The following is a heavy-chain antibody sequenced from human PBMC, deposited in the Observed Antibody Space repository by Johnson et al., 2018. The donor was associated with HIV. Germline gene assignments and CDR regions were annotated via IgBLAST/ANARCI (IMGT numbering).Heavy chain of an antibody. D-gene: IGHD3-22*01. CDR2: IKSKTDGGTT. V-gene: IGHV3-15*01. J-gene: IGHJ3*02. Sequence: VQLVESGGDLVQPGGSLRLSCLASGFTFSSYWMSWVRQAPGKGLEWVGRIKSKTDGGTTDYAAPVKGRFTISRDDSKNTLYLQMNSLKTEDTAVYYCTTKDYYDSSGPLDIWGQGTMVTVSS. CDR3: TTKDYYDSSGPLDI. CDR1: GFTFSSYW.